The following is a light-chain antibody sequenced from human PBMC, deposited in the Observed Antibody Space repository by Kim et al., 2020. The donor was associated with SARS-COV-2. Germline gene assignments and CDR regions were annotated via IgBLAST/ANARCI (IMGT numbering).Light chain of an antibody. CDR2: EDN. V-gene: IGLV6-57*04. CDR3: QSYDSSNPWV. CDR1: SGSIASNY. Sequence: NFMLTQPHSVSESPGKTVTISCTRSSGSIASNYVQWYQQHPGSAPTTVIYEDNQRPSGVPDRFSGSINSASNSASLTISGLKTEDEADYYCQSYDSSNPWVFGGGTQLTVL. J-gene: IGLJ3*02.